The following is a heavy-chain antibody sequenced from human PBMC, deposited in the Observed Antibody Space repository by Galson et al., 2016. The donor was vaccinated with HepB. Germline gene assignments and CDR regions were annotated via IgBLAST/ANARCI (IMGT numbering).Heavy chain of an antibody. CDR1: GFTFSDYY. Sequence: SLRLSCAASGFTFSDYYMSWIRQAPGKGLEWVSFISGSGFSTNYAGSVRDRFTISRDIAKNSVHLEMNNLRAEDTAVYYCARDRGENYESSGYHDYWGQGALVTVSS. CDR3: ARDRGENYESSGYHDY. V-gene: IGHV3-11*06. J-gene: IGHJ4*02. CDR2: ISGSGFST. D-gene: IGHD3-22*01.